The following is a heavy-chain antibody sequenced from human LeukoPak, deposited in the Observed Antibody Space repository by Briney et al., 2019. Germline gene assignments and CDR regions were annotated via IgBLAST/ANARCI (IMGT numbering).Heavy chain of an antibody. D-gene: IGHD6-19*01. CDR3: ARVLSVAADSWDWYFDL. CDR1: GYTFTSYD. Sequence: GASVKVSCKASGYTFTSYDINWVRQATGQGLEWMGWMNPNSGNTGYAQKFQGRVTMTRNTSISTAYMELSSLRSEDTAVYYCARVLSVAADSWDWYFDLWGRGTLVTVSS. V-gene: IGHV1-8*01. J-gene: IGHJ2*01. CDR2: MNPNSGNT.